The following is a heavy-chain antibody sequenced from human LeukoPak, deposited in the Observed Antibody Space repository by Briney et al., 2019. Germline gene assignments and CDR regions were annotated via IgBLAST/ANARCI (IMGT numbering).Heavy chain of an antibody. J-gene: IGHJ5*02. CDR2: INQDGSEK. V-gene: IGHV3-7*01. Sequence: PGGSLRLSCAASGFTFSNYWMSWVRQAPGKGLEWVANINQDGSEKYYVGSMKGRFTISRDNAKNSLYLQMNSLRAEDTAVYYCARDRAQDYDFWSGYYPYNWFDPWGQGTLVTVSS. CDR3: ARDRAQDYDFWSGYYPYNWFDP. CDR1: GFTFSNYW. D-gene: IGHD3-3*01.